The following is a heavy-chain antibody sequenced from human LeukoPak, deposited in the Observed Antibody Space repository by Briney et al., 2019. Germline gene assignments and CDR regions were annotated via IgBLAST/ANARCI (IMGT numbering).Heavy chain of an antibody. V-gene: IGHV3-11*04. CDR3: ARGRLLITFGGFIG. CDR1: GFTFSDYY. Sequence: GGSLRLSCATSGFTFSDYYMSWIRQAPGKGLEWVSYISSSGSPIYYADSVKGRFTISRDNAKNSLFLQMNSLRAEDTAVYYCARGRLLITFGGFIGWGQGSLVTVSS. D-gene: IGHD3-16*02. J-gene: IGHJ4*02. CDR2: ISSSGSPI.